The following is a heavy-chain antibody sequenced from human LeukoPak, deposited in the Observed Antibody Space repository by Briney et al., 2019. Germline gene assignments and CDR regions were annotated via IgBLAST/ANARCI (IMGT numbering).Heavy chain of an antibody. CDR3: AKPGRDGYNN. J-gene: IGHJ4*02. CDR2: ISGSGGST. Sequence: GGSLRLSCAASGFTFGSYAMSWVRQAPGKGLEWVSAISGSGGSTYYADSVKGRFTISRDNSKNTLYLQMNSLRAEDTAVYCCAKPGRDGYNNWGQGTLVTVSS. D-gene: IGHD5-24*01. V-gene: IGHV3-23*01. CDR1: GFTFGSYA.